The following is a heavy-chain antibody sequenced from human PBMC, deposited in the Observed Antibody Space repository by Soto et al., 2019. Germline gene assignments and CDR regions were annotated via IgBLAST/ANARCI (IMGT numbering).Heavy chain of an antibody. V-gene: IGHV3-23*01. CDR1: GFTFSSYA. CDR3: AKGVRDFWIYYYGMDV. J-gene: IGHJ6*02. D-gene: IGHD3-3*01. CDR2: ISGSGGST. Sequence: GGSLSLSCAASGFTFSSYAMSWVRHAPGKGLEWVSGISGSGGSTYYTDSVKGRFTISRDNSKNTLYLQMNSLRAEDTAVYYCAKGVRDFWIYYYGMDVWGQGTKVTVSS.